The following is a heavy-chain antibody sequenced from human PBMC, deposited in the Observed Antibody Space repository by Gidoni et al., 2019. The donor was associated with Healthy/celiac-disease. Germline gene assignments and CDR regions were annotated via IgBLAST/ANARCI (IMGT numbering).Heavy chain of an antibody. CDR1: GSTFTGYY. V-gene: IGHV1-2*06. CDR2: SNPNSGGT. D-gene: IGHD1-1*01. J-gene: IGHJ4*02. Sequence: QVQLVQSGAAVKTPGASVQVSCKASGSTFTGYYMHWVRQAPGQGLEWMGRSNPNSGGTNDAQKCQGRVTMTRDTSISTAYMELSRLRSDDTAGYYCARSPGSINWNDEDYWGQGTLVTVSS. CDR3: ARSPGSINWNDEDY.